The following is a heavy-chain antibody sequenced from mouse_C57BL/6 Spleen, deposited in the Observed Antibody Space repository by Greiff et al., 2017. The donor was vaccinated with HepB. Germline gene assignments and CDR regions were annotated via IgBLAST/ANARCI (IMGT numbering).Heavy chain of an antibody. J-gene: IGHJ2*01. CDR1: GYTFTSYW. V-gene: IGHV1-50*01. D-gene: IGHD1-1*01. CDR2: IDPSDSYT. CDR3: ARRSPTLVAPDYFDY. Sequence: QVQLQQPGAELVKPGASVKLSCKASGYTFTSYWMQWVKQRPGQGLEWIGEIDPSDSYTNYNQKFQGKATLTVDTASSTAYMQRSSLTSEDSAVYDCARRSPTLVAPDYFDYWGQGTTLTVSS.